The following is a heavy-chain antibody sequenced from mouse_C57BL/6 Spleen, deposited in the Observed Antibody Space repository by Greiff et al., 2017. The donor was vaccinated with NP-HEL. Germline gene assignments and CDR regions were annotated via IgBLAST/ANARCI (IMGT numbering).Heavy chain of an antibody. V-gene: IGHV1-55*01. CDR3: ARLPYYGSRGYWYFDV. J-gene: IGHJ1*03. CDR2: IYPGSGST. CDR1: GYTFTSYW. D-gene: IGHD1-1*01. Sequence: VQLQQPGAELVKPGASVKMSCKASGYTFTSYWITWVKQRPGQGLEWIGDIYPGSGSTNYNEKFKSKATLTVDTSSSTAYMQLSSLTSEDSAVYYCARLPYYGSRGYWYFDVWGTGTTVTVSS.